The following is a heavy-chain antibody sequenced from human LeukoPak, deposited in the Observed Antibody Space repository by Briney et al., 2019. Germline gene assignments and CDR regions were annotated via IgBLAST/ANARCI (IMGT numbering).Heavy chain of an antibody. J-gene: IGHJ4*02. CDR2: IYYSGST. Sequence: SETLSLTCTVSGGSISSSSYYWGWIRQPPGKGLEWIGSIYYSGSTYCNPSLKSRVTISVDTSKNQFSLKLSSVTAADTAVYYCARHGLSSGSYDYWGQGTLVTVSS. D-gene: IGHD3-10*01. CDR1: GGSISSSSYY. V-gene: IGHV4-39*01. CDR3: ARHGLSSGSYDY.